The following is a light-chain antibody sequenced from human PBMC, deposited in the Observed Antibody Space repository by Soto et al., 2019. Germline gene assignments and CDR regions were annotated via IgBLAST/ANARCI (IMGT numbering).Light chain of an antibody. CDR1: SSNIGSGT. CDR3: AVWDDSLNGYV. J-gene: IGLJ1*01. V-gene: IGLV1-44*01. Sequence: QAVVTQPPSASRTPGQTVTISCSGSSSNIGSGTVNWYQQLPGTAPKLLIYSNNHRPSEGPDRVSGSKSGTSASLAISGLQSEDEADYYCAVWDDSLNGYVFGTGTKLTVL. CDR2: SNN.